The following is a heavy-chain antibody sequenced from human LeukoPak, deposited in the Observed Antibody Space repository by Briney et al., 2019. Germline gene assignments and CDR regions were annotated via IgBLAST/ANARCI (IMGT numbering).Heavy chain of an antibody. CDR1: GYSVTSDSYY. D-gene: IGHD1-26*01. J-gene: IGHJ4*02. CDR3: AREGGNYFDY. CDR2: VYYSGST. V-gene: IGHV4-61*01. Sequence: SETLSLTCSVSGYSVTSDSYYWSWIRQPPGKGLEWIGSVYYSGSTNYNPSLKSRGTISVDTFKNQFSLRLSSVTAADTAVYYCAREGGNYFDYWGQGALVTVSS.